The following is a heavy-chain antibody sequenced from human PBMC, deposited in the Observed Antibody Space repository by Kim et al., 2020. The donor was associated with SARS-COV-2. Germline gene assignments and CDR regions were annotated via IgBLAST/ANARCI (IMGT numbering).Heavy chain of an antibody. CDR2: KEDGSAK. CDR3: VRDFDY. J-gene: IGHJ4*02. Sequence: KEDGSAKYYVDYVKGRFTIARDNAKNLLYRQVNSLRGDDTAVYYCVRDFDYWGQGALVTVSS. V-gene: IGHV3-7*01.